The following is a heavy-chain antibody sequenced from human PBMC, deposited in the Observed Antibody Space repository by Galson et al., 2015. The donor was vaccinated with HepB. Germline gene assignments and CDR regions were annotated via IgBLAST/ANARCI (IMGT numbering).Heavy chain of an antibody. CDR1: GYTLTELS. CDR3: ATRKVGRATAMFYYYYMDV. V-gene: IGHV1-24*01. D-gene: IGHD1-1*01. J-gene: IGHJ6*03. Sequence: SVKVSCKVSGYTLTELSMHWVRQAPGKGLEWMGGFDPEDGETIYAQKFQGRVTMTEDTSTDTAYMELSSLRSEDTAVYYCATRKVGRATAMFYYYYMDVWGKGTTVTVSS. CDR2: FDPEDGET.